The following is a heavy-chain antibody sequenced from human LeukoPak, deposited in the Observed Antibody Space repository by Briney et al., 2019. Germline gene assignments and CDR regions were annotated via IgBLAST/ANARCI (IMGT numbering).Heavy chain of an antibody. D-gene: IGHD4-17*01. Sequence: SETLSLTCAVYGGSFSGYYWSWIRQPPGKGLEWIGEINHSGSTNYNPSLMSRVTISVDTSKNQFSLKLSSVTAADTAVYYCARVDGDYDAFDIWGQGTVVTVSS. V-gene: IGHV4-34*01. J-gene: IGHJ3*02. CDR3: ARVDGDYDAFDI. CDR2: INHSGST. CDR1: GGSFSGYY.